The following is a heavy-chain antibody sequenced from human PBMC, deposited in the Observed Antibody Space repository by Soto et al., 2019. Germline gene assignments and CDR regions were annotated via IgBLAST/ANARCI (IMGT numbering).Heavy chain of an antibody. V-gene: IGHV3-30*18. CDR2: ISYDGSNK. Sequence: GGSLRLSCAASGFTFSSYGMHWVRQAPGKGLEWVAVISYDGSNKYYADSMKGRFTISRDNSKNTLYLQMNSLRAEDTAVYYCAKDLVSKWLAEAWFDPWGQGTLVTVSS. CDR1: GFTFSSYG. D-gene: IGHD6-19*01. CDR3: AKDLVSKWLAEAWFDP. J-gene: IGHJ5*02.